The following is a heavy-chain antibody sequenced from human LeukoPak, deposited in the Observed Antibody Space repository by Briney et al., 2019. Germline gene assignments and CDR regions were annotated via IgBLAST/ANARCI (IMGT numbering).Heavy chain of an antibody. V-gene: IGHV1-18*01. D-gene: IGHD2-2*01. Sequence: ASVKVSCKASGYTFTSYGISLVRQAPGQGLEWMGWISAHNAHTNYAQKFQGRVTMTTDTSTSTAYMELRSLRSDDTAIYYCAREGDFCTSNTCYSWFDPWGQGTLVTVSP. CDR1: GYTFTSYG. CDR3: AREGDFCTSNTCYSWFDP. CDR2: ISAHNAHT. J-gene: IGHJ5*02.